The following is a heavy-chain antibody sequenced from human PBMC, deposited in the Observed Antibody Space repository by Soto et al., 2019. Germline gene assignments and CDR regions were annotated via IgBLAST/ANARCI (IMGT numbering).Heavy chain of an antibody. V-gene: IGHV3-23*01. CDR2: ISAGGTT. CDR3: AKDPLTRGWFDP. Sequence: EVQLLESGGGLVQPGESLRLSCAASGFTFSSNAMTWVRQAPGKGLHWVSGISAGGTTYYADSAKGRFTISRDNSKNTLYLQMNSLIADDTAVYYCAKDPLTRGWFDPWGQGTLVTVSS. J-gene: IGHJ5*02. CDR1: GFTFSSNA.